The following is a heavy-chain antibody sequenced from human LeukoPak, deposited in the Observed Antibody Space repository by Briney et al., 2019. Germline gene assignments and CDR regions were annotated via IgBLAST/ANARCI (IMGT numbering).Heavy chain of an antibody. CDR1: GYTFTGYY. D-gene: IGHD1-26*01. Sequence: GASVKVSCKASGYTFTGYYMHWVRQAPGQGLEWMGWISAYNGNTNYAQKLQGRVTMTTDTSTSTAYMELRSLRSDDTAVYYCARVRWELLGWFDPWGQGTLVTVSS. J-gene: IGHJ5*02. V-gene: IGHV1-18*04. CDR3: ARVRWELLGWFDP. CDR2: ISAYNGNT.